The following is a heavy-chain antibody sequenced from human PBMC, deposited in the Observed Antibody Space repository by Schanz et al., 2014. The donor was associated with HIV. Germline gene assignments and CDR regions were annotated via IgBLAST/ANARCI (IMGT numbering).Heavy chain of an antibody. CDR3: ARVAWAVDGADYGMDV. CDR1: GFIFSTYG. V-gene: IGHV3-33*01. J-gene: IGHJ6*02. D-gene: IGHD2-15*01. Sequence: QIQLVESGGGVVQPGRSLRLSCAASGFIFSTYGMHWVRQAPGKGLEWVAIIWFDGSNKYYADSVKGRFTISRDKSKNTLYLQMNSLRVEDTAVYYCARVAWAVDGADYGMDVWGQGIMVTVSS. CDR2: IWFDGSNK.